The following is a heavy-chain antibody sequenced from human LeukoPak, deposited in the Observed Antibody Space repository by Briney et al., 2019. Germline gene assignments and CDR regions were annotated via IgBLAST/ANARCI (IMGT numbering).Heavy chain of an antibody. CDR3: ARGDPHYASGICDY. CDR2: IWYDGSNK. Sequence: PGRSLRLSCAASGFTFSNYAMHWVRQAPGKGLEWVAVIWYDGSNKYYADSVKGRFTISRDNSKNTLYLQMTSLRAEDTAVYYCARGDPHYASGICDYWGQGTMVTVSS. V-gene: IGHV3-33*01. J-gene: IGHJ4*02. D-gene: IGHD3-10*01. CDR1: GFTFSNYA.